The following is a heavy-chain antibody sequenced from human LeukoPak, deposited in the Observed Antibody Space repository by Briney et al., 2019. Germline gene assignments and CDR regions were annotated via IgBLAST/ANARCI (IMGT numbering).Heavy chain of an antibody. V-gene: IGHV4-34*01. CDR3: ARGPYRKYSYGYRPWYFDL. CDR2: INHSGST. J-gene: IGHJ2*01. Sequence: SETLSLTCAVYGGSFSGYYWSWIRQPPGKGLEWLGEINHSGSTNYNPSLKSRVTISVDTSKNQFSLKLSSVTAADTAVYYCARGPYRKYSYGYRPWYFDLWGRGTLVTVSS. CDR1: GGSFSGYY. D-gene: IGHD5-18*01.